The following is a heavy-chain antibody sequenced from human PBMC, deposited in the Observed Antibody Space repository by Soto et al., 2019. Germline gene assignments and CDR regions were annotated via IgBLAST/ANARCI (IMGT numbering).Heavy chain of an antibody. Sequence: GGSLRLSCAASGFTFSSYAMSWVRQAPGKGLEWVSAISGSGGSTYYADSVKGRFTISRDNSKNTLYLQMNSLRAEDTAVYYCAKEWGSRVRGVMDTVYGPYYYYGMDVWGQGTTVTVSS. J-gene: IGHJ6*02. D-gene: IGHD3-10*01. CDR3: AKEWGSRVRGVMDTVYGPYYYYGMDV. V-gene: IGHV3-23*01. CDR2: ISGSGGST. CDR1: GFTFSSYA.